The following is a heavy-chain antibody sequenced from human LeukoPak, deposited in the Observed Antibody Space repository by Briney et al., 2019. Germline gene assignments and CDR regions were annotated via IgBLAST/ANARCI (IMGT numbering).Heavy chain of an antibody. Sequence: GGSLRLSCAASGFTFSSYWMHWVRQAPGKGLVWVARINSDGSTTTYADSVKGRFTISRDNAKNTLYLQMNSLRAEDTAVYYCARRSYDSTGYCDYWGRGTLVTVSS. CDR1: GFTFSSYW. J-gene: IGHJ4*02. D-gene: IGHD3-22*01. V-gene: IGHV3-74*01. CDR3: ARRSYDSTGYCDY. CDR2: INSDGSTT.